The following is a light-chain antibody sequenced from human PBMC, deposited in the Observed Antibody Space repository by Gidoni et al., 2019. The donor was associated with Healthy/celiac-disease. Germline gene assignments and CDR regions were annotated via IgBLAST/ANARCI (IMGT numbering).Light chain of an antibody. Sequence: QSALTQPRSVSGSPGQSVTISCTGTSSDVGGYNYVSWYQQHPGKAPKLMIYDVSTRPSGVPDRFSGSKSGNTASLTISGLQAEDEADYYCCSYAGSYTFVVFGGGTKQTVL. CDR2: DVS. CDR3: CSYAGSYTFVV. J-gene: IGLJ2*01. CDR1: SSDVGGYNY. V-gene: IGLV2-11*01.